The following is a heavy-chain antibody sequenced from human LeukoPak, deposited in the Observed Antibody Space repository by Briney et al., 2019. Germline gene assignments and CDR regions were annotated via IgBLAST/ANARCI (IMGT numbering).Heavy chain of an antibody. Sequence: SETLSLTCTVSGGSISTYYWSWIRQAPGKGLEWIGYIYYGGSSNPNPSLKSRVTMSLDTSKNQFSLKLSSVTAADTAVYYYARNGRGYSFDYWGPGTLVTVSS. CDR2: IYYGGSS. CDR1: GGSISTYY. CDR3: ARNGRGYSFDY. J-gene: IGHJ4*02. V-gene: IGHV4-59*01. D-gene: IGHD2-8*01.